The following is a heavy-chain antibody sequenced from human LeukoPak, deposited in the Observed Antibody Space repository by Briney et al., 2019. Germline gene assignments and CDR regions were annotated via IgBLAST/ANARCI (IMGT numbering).Heavy chain of an antibody. CDR1: GYTFTSYD. CDR2: MNPGSGNT. D-gene: IGHD3-10*01. CDR3: AAHPYYYSPGSFAY. V-gene: IGHV1-8*01. J-gene: IGHJ4*02. Sequence: ASVKVSCKSSGYTFTSYDINWVRQATAQGPEWMGLMNPGSGNTGYAQTFQGRLTMTRDTSINTAYLELSSLTSEDTAVYYCAAHPYYYSPGSFAYWGQGTLVTVSS.